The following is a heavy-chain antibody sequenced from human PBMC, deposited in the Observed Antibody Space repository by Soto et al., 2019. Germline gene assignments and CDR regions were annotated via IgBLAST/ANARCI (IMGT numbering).Heavy chain of an antibody. CDR1: GGSFGGFN. V-gene: IGHV4-34*01. Sequence: SQPLSLTCTFYGGSFGGFNWHWTRQPPGQGLEWIGDSKHSGSTSCNPSLRSRGTTSVDSSKNQFTLRLSSVTASGTAVYYCARSRAVAATFYYYYGMDGWGQGTTVS. J-gene: IGHJ6*02. D-gene: IGHD2-15*01. CDR2: SKHSGST. CDR3: ARSRAVAATFYYYYGMDG.